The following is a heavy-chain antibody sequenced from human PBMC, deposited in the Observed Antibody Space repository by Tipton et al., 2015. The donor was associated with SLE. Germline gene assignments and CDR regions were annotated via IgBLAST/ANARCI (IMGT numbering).Heavy chain of an antibody. CDR3: ARGPSSLIFDH. V-gene: IGHV4-59*01. Sequence: LRLSCTVSGGSMTGYYWNWIRQSPGKGLEWIGYIYYAGSINYNPSLMGRVTISVDTSKNQFSLRLNSVTAADTAVYHCARGPSSLIFDHWGQGTLVAVSS. CDR2: IYYAGSI. J-gene: IGHJ4*02. CDR1: GGSMTGYY.